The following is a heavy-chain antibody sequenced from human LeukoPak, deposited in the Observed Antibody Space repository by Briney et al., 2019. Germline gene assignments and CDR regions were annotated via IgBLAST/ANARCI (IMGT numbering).Heavy chain of an antibody. Sequence: GGSLRLSCAASGFTVSSNYMSCVRQAPGEGLGWVSVIYSGGSTYYADSVKGQFTISRDNSKNSLYLQMNSLRAEDTAVYYCARRIGIQLYYGMDVWGQGTTVTVSS. CDR3: ARRIGIQLYYGMDV. V-gene: IGHV3-53*01. J-gene: IGHJ6*02. D-gene: IGHD5-18*01. CDR1: GFTVSSNY. CDR2: IYSGGST.